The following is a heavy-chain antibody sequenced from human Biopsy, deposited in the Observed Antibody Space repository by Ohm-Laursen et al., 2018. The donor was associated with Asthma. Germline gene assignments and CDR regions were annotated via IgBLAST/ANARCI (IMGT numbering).Heavy chain of an antibody. D-gene: IGHD3-22*01. CDR2: IYYSGST. J-gene: IGHJ4*02. V-gene: IGHV4-31*03. CDR1: YGSITSGGYY. Sequence: TPSLTCTVSYGSITSGGYYWTWIRQHPGKGLEWIGFIYYSGSTYYNPSLKSRVSISIDTSKNQFSLKLSSVTAADTAVYYCARAQDYYDSRGYYRSFDYWGQGTLVTVPS. CDR3: ARAQDYYDSRGYYRSFDY.